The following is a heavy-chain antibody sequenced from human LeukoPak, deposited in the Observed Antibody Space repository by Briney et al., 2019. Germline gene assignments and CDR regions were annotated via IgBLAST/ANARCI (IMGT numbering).Heavy chain of an antibody. Sequence: GPLRPSCAASGFTFSDYYMSWIRQAPGKGLEWISYITKSGTTTYYADSVKGRFTISRDNSKNTLYLQMNSLRAEDTAVYYCAKDLVYYGLGSYYYGMDVWGQGTTVTVSS. J-gene: IGHJ6*02. CDR1: GFTFSDYY. CDR2: ITKSGTTT. D-gene: IGHD3-10*01. CDR3: AKDLVYYGLGSYYYGMDV. V-gene: IGHV3-11*04.